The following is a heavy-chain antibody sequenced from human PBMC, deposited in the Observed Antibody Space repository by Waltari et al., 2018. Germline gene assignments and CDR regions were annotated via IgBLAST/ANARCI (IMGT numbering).Heavy chain of an antibody. CDR2: IYNSVRT. D-gene: IGHD2-15*01. CDR3: ARDEGVVAATGAMA. CDR1: GGSISSYY. V-gene: IGHV4-4*07. J-gene: IGHJ5*02. Sequence: QVQLQESGPGLVKPSETLSLTCTVPGGSISSYYWSWIRQPAGKGLEWIGSIYNSVRTNYNPYLKSRVTMSVDTSKNQFSLKLSSVTAADTAVYYCARDEGVVAATGAMAWGQGTLVTVSS.